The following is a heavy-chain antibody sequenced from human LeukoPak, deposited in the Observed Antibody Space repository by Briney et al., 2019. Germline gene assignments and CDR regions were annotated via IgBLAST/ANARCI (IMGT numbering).Heavy chain of an antibody. Sequence: SETLSLTCTFSGGSISSYYWSWIRQPPGKGLEWIGYIYYSGSTNYNPSLKSRVTISVDTSKNQFSLKLSSVTAADTAVYYCAKQQLVGGGWFDPWGQGTLVTVSS. V-gene: IGHV4-59*01. CDR2: IYYSGST. D-gene: IGHD6-13*01. CDR1: GGSISSYY. CDR3: AKQQLVGGGWFDP. J-gene: IGHJ5*02.